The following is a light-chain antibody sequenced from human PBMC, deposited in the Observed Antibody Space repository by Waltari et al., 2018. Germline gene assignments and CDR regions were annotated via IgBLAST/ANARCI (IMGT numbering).Light chain of an antibody. Sequence: QSALTQPASVSGSPGQSITISCTRTSGDIGNYKFVSWDQQEPGRAPKLIVYDVSQRPSGVSNRFSGSKSGNTASLTISGVQAEDEADYYCSSYTTTSSWVFGGGTKLTVL. J-gene: IGLJ3*02. CDR2: DVS. CDR3: SSYTTTSSWV. V-gene: IGLV2-14*01. CDR1: SGDIGNYKF.